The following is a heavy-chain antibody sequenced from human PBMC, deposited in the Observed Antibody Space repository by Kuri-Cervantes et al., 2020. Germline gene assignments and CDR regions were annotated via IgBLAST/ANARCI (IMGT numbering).Heavy chain of an antibody. CDR1: GFTFSSYA. D-gene: IGHD3-22*01. J-gene: IGHJ4*02. CDR3: ARQAGYESRGYYLNYCDY. Sequence: GGSLRLSCAASGFTFSSYAMHWVRQAPGKGLEWVAVISYDGSNKYYADSVKGRFTISRDNSKNTLYLQMNSLRAEDTAGYYCARQAGYESRGYYLNYCDYWGQGTLVTVSS. CDR2: ISYDGSNK. V-gene: IGHV3-30-3*01.